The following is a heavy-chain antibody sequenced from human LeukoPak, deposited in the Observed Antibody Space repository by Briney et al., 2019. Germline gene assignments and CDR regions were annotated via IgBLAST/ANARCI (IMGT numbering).Heavy chain of an antibody. V-gene: IGHV3-23*01. J-gene: IGHJ4*02. CDR2: IGGSST. CDR3: AKYRGFGDSYDS. Sequence: GGSLRLSCAASGFPLTIYAMSWVRQAPGKGLEWVSSIGGSSTYYADFVKGRFTISRDTSKNTMDLQMNSLRAEDTAIYYCAKYRGFGDSYDSWGQGTLVTVSS. D-gene: IGHD3-10*01. CDR1: GFPLTIYA.